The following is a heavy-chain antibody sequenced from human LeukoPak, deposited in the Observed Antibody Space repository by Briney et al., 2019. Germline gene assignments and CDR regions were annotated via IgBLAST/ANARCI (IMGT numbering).Heavy chain of an antibody. CDR2: IYYSGST. CDR1: GGSISSYY. CDR3: ARGGAVVVAGFDY. J-gene: IGHJ4*02. Sequence: PSETLSLTCTVSGGSISSYYWSWIRQPPGKGLEWIGYIYYSGSTNYNPSLKSRVTISVDTSKNQFSLKLSSVTAADTAVYYCARGGAVVVAGFDYWGQGTLVTVSS. V-gene: IGHV4-59*12. D-gene: IGHD2-15*01.